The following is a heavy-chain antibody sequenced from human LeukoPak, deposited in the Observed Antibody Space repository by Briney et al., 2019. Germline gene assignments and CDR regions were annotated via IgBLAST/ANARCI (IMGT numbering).Heavy chain of an antibody. D-gene: IGHD6-13*01. V-gene: IGHV1-18*01. CDR1: GYTFTSYG. CDR3: ARDFLIGGQQLVLFDY. J-gene: IGHJ4*02. Sequence: ASVKVSCKASGYTFTSYGISWVRQAPGQGLERMGWISAYNGNTNYAQKLQGRVSMTTDTSTSTAYMELRSLRSDDTAVYYCARDFLIGGQQLVLFDYWGQGTLVTVSS. CDR2: ISAYNGNT.